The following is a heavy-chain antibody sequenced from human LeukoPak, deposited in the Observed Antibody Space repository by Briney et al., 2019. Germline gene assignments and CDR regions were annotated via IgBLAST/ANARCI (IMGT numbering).Heavy chain of an antibody. CDR3: ARRRGGYGEGEFKF. D-gene: IGHD4-17*01. Sequence: PSETLSLTCTVSGGSISGYYWNWIRQTPGKGLEWIGYVQLYGATNYNPSLRSRVTITVDTSKNQISLKLRSVTAADTATYFCARRRGGYGEGEFKFWGQGTQVAVSS. J-gene: IGHJ4*02. CDR1: GGSISGYY. CDR2: VQLYGAT. V-gene: IGHV4-59*08.